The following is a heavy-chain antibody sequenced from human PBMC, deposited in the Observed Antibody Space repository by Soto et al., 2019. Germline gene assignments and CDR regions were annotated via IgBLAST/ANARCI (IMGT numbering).Heavy chain of an antibody. J-gene: IGHJ6*02. CDR2: IYHSGST. D-gene: IGHD3-9*01. CDR1: GGSISSGGYS. CDR3: ATQTYYDILTGYYNYYYYGMDV. Sequence: PSETLSLTCTVSGGSISSGGYSWSWIRQPPGKGLEWIGYIYHSGSTYYNPSLKSRVTISVDTSKNQFSLKLSSVTAADTAVYYCATQTYYDILTGYYNYYYYGMDVWGQGTTVTVSS. V-gene: IGHV4-30-2*01.